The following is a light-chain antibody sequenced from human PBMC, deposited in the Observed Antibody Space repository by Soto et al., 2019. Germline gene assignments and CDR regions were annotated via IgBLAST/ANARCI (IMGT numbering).Light chain of an antibody. J-gene: IGKJ1*01. V-gene: IGKV3-15*01. CDR1: QSVSTN. Sequence: IVLTKSPVTLSVSEGERVTLSCRASQSVSTNLAWYQKKPGQAPRLLIHGASTRATGIPARFSGRGSGTKFTLTISSLQSEHFAVYYCQQYNNWPVWTFGQGTKVDIK. CDR2: GAS. CDR3: QQYNNWPVWT.